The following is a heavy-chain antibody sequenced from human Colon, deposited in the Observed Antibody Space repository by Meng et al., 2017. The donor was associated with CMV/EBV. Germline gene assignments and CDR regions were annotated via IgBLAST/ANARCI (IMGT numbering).Heavy chain of an antibody. CDR3: AKYQPSFDY. V-gene: IGHV3-23*01. CDR2: ITGTGNNI. CDR1: GFTFSIYA. J-gene: IGHJ4*02. Sequence: GESLKISCAATGFTFSIYAMCWVRQAPGKGLEWVSSITGTGNNIYYADSVRGRFIISRDNSKNTLYLQMNSLRAEDTAVYYCAKYQPSFDYWGQGTLVTSPQ.